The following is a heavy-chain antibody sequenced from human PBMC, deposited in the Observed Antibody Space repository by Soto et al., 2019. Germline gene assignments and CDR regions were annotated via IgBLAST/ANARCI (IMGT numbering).Heavy chain of an antibody. CDR1: GFTFSSYA. CDR2: ISYDGSNK. D-gene: IGHD3-10*01. J-gene: IGHJ6*02. Sequence: ESGGGVVQPGRSLRLSCAASGFTFSSYAMHWVRQAPGKGLEWVAVISYDGSNKYYADSVKGRFTISRDNSKNTLYLQMNSLRAEDTAVYYCAREYGFGELLWNYGMDVWGQGTTVTVSS. V-gene: IGHV3-30-3*01. CDR3: AREYGFGELLWNYGMDV.